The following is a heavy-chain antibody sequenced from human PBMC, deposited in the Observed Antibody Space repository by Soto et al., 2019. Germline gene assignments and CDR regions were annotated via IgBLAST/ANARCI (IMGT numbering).Heavy chain of an antibody. Sequence: PSETLSLTCTVSGDSISSNSYYWGWIRQPPGKGLEWIGSIYYSGSTYYNPSLKSRLTISRDNSKNTVSLEMNSLRTKDTAAYYCAKGVPSPTQHAFDIWGQGTMVTVSS. V-gene: IGHV4-39*01. D-gene: IGHD3-10*01. J-gene: IGHJ3*02. CDR1: GDSISSNSYY. CDR3: AKGVPSPTQHAFDI. CDR2: IYYSGST.